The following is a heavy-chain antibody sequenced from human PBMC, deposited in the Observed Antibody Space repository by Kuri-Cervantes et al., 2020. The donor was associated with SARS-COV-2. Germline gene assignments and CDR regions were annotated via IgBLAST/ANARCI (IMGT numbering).Heavy chain of an antibody. CDR1: GFTFSSYA. D-gene: IGHD4-23*01. J-gene: IGHJ6*03. V-gene: IGHV3-7*01. CDR2: IKEDGSEK. Sequence: GGSLRLSCAASGFTFSSYAMHWVRQAPGKGLEWVANIKEDGSEKHYVDSVKGRFTISRDNAKNSLYLQMNSLRAEDTAVFYCVREVTFHYYYYYTDVWGKGTTVTVSS. CDR3: VREVTFHYYYYYTDV.